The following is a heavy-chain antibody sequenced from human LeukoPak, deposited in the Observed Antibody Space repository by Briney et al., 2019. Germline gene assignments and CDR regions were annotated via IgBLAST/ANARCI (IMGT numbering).Heavy chain of an antibody. CDR2: IDTAGGT. V-gene: IGHV3-13*01. CDR1: GFDFSNFD. J-gene: IGHJ6*03. CDR3: ARGSPWSYYYMDV. Sequence: GGSLRLSCTASGFDFSNFDFHWVRQLRGKGLEWVSHIDTAGGTYYPGSVRGRFTISRANAKKSLYLQMHNLRVGDTALYFCARGSPWSYYYMDVWGVGTAVSVS. D-gene: IGHD3-3*01.